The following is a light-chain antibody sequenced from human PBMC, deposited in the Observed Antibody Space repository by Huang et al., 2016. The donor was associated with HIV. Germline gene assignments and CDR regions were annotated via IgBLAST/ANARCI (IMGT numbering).Light chain of an antibody. CDR1: QSVSSN. V-gene: IGKV3-15*01. CDR2: AAS. J-gene: IGKJ1*01. Sequence: EIVMTQSPATLSVSPGERATLSCRASQSVSSNLAWYQQKPGQAPRLLIFAASSRATGIPARFSGSWSGTEFTLTISSLQSEDFAVYYCQQYNNWRTWTFGQGTKVEIK. CDR3: QQYNNWRTWT.